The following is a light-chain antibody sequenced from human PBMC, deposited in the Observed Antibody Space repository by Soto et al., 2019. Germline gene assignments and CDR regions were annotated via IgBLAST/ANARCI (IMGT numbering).Light chain of an antibody. CDR3: QHYSHRPTT. Sequence: EMVMTQSPATLSVSPGERVTLSCRASESVHRNLAWYQQKPGQGPRLLIYYASTRATGVPDRFTGSGSGTELTLTISNSQSDDIGVYHYQHYSHRPTTFGPGTKVEIK. CDR1: ESVHRN. J-gene: IGKJ3*01. CDR2: YAS. V-gene: IGKV3-15*01.